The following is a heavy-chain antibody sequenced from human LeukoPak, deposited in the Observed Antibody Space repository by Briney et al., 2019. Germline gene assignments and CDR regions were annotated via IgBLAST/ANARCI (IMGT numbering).Heavy chain of an antibody. D-gene: IGHD5/OR15-5a*01. Sequence: GGSLRLSCAASGFTVSSYWMNWVRQAPGKGLEWVANTKHEGGEKYYVDSVKGRLIISRDDAMNSVYLQMNSLRVEDTAVYYCSRDRGSTWGQGTLVTVSS. CDR3: SRDRGST. V-gene: IGHV3-7*01. CDR1: GFTVSSYW. CDR2: TKHEGGEK. J-gene: IGHJ4*02.